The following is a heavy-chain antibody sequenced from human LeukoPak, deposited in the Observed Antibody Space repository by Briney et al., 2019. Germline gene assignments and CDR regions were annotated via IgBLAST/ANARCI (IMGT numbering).Heavy chain of an antibody. D-gene: IGHD3-22*01. V-gene: IGHV4-31*03. CDR1: GGSISSGGYY. Sequence: PSETLSLTCTVSGGSISSGGYYWSWIRQHPGKGLEWIGYIYYSGSTYYNPSLKSRVTISVDTSKNQFSLKLSSVTAADTAGYYRARADGDDYYDSSGYPNPGWWFDPWGQGTLVTASS. CDR2: IYYSGST. CDR3: ARADGDDYYDSSGYPNPGWWFDP. J-gene: IGHJ5*02.